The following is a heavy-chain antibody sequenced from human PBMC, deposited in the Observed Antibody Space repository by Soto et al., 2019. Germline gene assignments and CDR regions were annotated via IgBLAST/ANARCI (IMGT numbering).Heavy chain of an antibody. CDR3: ARAQYSSRWYPFDY. D-gene: IGHD6-13*01. V-gene: IGHV3-33*01. CDR2: IYYDGSNK. Sequence: GGSLRLSCAASGFTFSNYGMHWVRQAPGKGLEWVAVIYYDGSNKYYADSVKGRFTISKDNSKNTLYLQMNSLRAEDTVVYYCARAQYSSRWYPFDYWGQGTLVTVSS. CDR1: GFTFSNYG. J-gene: IGHJ4*02.